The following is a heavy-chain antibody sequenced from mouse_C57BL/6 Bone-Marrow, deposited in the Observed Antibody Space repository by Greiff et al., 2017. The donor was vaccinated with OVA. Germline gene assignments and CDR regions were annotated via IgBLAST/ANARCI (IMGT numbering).Heavy chain of an antibody. CDR2: ISSGGSYT. D-gene: IGHD1-1*01. V-gene: IGHV5-6*01. Sequence: EVMLVESGGDLVKPGGSLKLSCAASGFTFSSYGMSWVRQTPDKRLEWVATISSGGSYTYYPDSVKGRFTISRDNAKNTLYLQMSSLKSEDTAMYYCARVITTVVHWGQGTLVTVSA. J-gene: IGHJ3*01. CDR3: ARVITTVVH. CDR1: GFTFSSYG.